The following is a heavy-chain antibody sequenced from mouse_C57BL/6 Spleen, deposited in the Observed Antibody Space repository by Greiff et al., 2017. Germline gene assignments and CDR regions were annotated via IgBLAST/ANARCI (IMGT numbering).Heavy chain of an antibody. CDR2: ISDGGSYT. V-gene: IGHV5-4*03. Sequence: EVKVVESGGGLVKPGGSLKLSCAASGFTFSSYAMSWVRQTPEKRLEWVATISDGGSYTYYPDNVKGRFPISRDNAKNNLYLQMSHLKSEDTAMYYCARGGLGRDYFDYWGQGTTLTVSS. CDR3: ARGGLGRDYFDY. CDR1: GFTFSSYA. J-gene: IGHJ2*01. D-gene: IGHD4-1*01.